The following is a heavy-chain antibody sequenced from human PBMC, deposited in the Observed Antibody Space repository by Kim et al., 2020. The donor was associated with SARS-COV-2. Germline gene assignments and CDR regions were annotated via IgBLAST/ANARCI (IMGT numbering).Heavy chain of an antibody. J-gene: IGHJ4*02. CDR3: ARDSLPSTYYYGSGSYWNDY. CDR1: GFTFSSYG. Sequence: GGSLRLSCAASGFTFSSYGMHWVRQAPGKGLEWVAVIWYDGSNKYYADSVKGRFTISRDNSKNTLYLQMNILRAEDTAVYYCARDSLPSTYYYGSGSYWNDYWVQGTLVTLSS. CDR2: IWYDGSNK. V-gene: IGHV3-33*01. D-gene: IGHD3-10*01.